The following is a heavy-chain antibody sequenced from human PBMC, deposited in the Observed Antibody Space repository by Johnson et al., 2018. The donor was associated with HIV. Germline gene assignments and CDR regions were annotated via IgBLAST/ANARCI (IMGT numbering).Heavy chain of an antibody. CDR2: IRYDGSNK. CDR1: GFTFSSYG. Sequence: QVQLVESGGGVVQPGGSLRLSCAASGFTFSSYGMHWVRQAPGKGLEWVAFIRYDGSNKYYADSVKGRFTISRDNSKNTRYLQMNSLRAEDTAVYYCAREPRIAAFRDAFDIWGQGTMVTVSS. CDR3: AREPRIAAFRDAFDI. V-gene: IGHV3-30*02. D-gene: IGHD6-6*01. J-gene: IGHJ3*02.